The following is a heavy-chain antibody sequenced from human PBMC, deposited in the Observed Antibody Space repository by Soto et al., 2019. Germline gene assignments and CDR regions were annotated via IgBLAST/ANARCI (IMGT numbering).Heavy chain of an antibody. D-gene: IGHD2-15*01. CDR3: ARLYCSASSCYSVGAFDI. CDR2: IWFDGSDK. V-gene: IGHV3-33*01. J-gene: IGHJ3*02. Sequence: GGSLRLSCAASGFTFSSYGMHWVRQAPGKGLEWVALIWFDGSDKYYTESVKGRFTISRDNSKSTLYLQMNSPRAEDTAVYYCARLYCSASSCYSVGAFDIRGQGTMVTVSS. CDR1: GFTFSSYG.